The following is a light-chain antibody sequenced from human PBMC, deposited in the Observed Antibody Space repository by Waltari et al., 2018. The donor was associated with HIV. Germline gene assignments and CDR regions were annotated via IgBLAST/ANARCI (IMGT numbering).Light chain of an antibody. CDR1: QDISNY. CDR3: QQYDYLPIT. V-gene: IGKV1-33*01. J-gene: IGKJ5*01. Sequence: DVQMTQSPSSLSASVGDRITITCQASQDISNYLNWYQQKPGKAPKLLIYDASNLDTGVPSRFSGGRSGTEFTFSISSLQPEDIGTYYCQQYDYLPITFGQGTRLGIK. CDR2: DAS.